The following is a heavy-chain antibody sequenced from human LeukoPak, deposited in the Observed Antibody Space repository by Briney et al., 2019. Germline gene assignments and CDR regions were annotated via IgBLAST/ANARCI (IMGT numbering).Heavy chain of an antibody. V-gene: IGHV1-18*01. CDR1: GYTFTSYG. D-gene: IGHD3-10*01. CDR3: ANDLKATMVRGVIRYDY. J-gene: IGHJ4*02. CDR2: ISAYNGNT. Sequence: ASVKVSCKASGYTFTSYGISWVRQAPGQGLEWMGWISAYNGNTNYAQKLQGRVTMTTDTSTSTAYMELRSLRSDDTAVYYCANDLKATMVRGVIRYDYWGQGTLVTVSP.